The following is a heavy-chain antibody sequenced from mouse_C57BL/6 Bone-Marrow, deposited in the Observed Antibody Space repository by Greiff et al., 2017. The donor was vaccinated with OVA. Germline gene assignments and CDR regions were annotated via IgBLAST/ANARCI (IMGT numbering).Heavy chain of an antibody. D-gene: IGHD2-4*01. CDR1: GFTFSSYA. J-gene: IGHJ1*03. V-gene: IGHV5-9-1*02. CDR2: ISSGGDYT. Sequence: EVQLVESGEGLVKPGGSLKLSCAASGFTFSSYAMSWVRQTPEKRLEWVAYISSGGDYTYYADTVKGRFTIARDNARNTLYLQMSSLKSEDTAMYDCTRGGGLRWYFDVWGTGTTVTVSS. CDR3: TRGGGLRWYFDV.